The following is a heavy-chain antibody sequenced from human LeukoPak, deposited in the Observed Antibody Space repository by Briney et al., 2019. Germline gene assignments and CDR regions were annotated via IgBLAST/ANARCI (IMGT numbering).Heavy chain of an antibody. J-gene: IGHJ6*02. CDR2: INPNSGGT. CDR3: ARDVSYSSSWYPIGMDV. Sequence: ASVKVSCKASGYTFTGYYMHWVRQAPGQGLEWMGWINPNSGGTNYAQKFQGWVTMTRDTSISTAYMELSRLRSDDTAVYYCARDVSYSSSWYPIGMDVWGQGTTVTVSS. V-gene: IGHV1-2*04. D-gene: IGHD6-13*01. CDR1: GYTFTGYY.